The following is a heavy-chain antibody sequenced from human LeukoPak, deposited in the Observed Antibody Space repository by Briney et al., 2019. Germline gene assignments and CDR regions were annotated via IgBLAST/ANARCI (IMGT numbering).Heavy chain of an antibody. CDR1: GYTFTSYD. CDR2: MNPNSGNT. CDR3: AREASYQYYFDY. D-gene: IGHD1-26*01. J-gene: IGHJ4*02. Sequence: ASVKVSCKASGYTFTSYDINWVRQATGQGLEWMGWMNPNSGNTGYAQKFQGRVTMTRNTSISTAYMELRSLRSEDTAVYYCAREASYQYYFDYWGQGTLVTVSS. V-gene: IGHV1-8*02.